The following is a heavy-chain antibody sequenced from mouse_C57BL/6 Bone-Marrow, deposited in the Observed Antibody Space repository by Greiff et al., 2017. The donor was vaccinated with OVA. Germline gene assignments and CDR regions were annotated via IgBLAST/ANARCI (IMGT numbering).Heavy chain of an antibody. CDR3: ARDDYYWYFDV. CDR1: GFTFSDFY. CDR2: SRNKANDYTT. V-gene: IGHV7-1*01. Sequence: EVKVVESGGGLVQSGLSLRLSCATSGFTFSDFYMEWVRQAPGKGLEWIAASRNKANDYTTEYSASVKGRFIVSRDTSQSILYLQMNALRAEDTAIYYCARDDYYWYFDVWGTGTTVTVSS. J-gene: IGHJ1*03.